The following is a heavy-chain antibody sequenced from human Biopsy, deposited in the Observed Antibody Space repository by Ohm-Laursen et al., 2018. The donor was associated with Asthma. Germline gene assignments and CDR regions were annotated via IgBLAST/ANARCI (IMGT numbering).Heavy chain of an antibody. CDR3: VRGSSSWHHGPFHYYYGLDV. CDR2: IYYRGTT. J-gene: IGHJ6*02. CDR1: SGSGGYMRSGNYY. V-gene: IGHV4-39*01. D-gene: IGHD6-13*01. Sequence: SDTLSLTWSLSSGSGGYMRSGNYYWGWIRQPPGKGLEWIGSIYYRGTTYYNPSLESRVTVSADTSKNQFSLKLTSVTAADTAVYYCVRGSSSWHHGPFHYYYGLDVWGQGTTATVSS.